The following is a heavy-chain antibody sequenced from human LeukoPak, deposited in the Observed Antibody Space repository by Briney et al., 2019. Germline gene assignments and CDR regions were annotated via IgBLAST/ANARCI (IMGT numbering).Heavy chain of an antibody. CDR1: GFTFSSYG. D-gene: IGHD3-3*01. CDR2: ISYDGSNK. V-gene: IGHV3-30*18. CDR3: AKGLSGYRYYYYGMDV. J-gene: IGHJ6*02. Sequence: PGRSLRLSCAASGFTFSSYGMHWVRQAPGKGLEWVAVISYDGSNKYYADSVKGRFTISRDNSKNTLYLQMNSLRAEDTAVYYCAKGLSGYRYYYYGMDVWGQGTTVTVSS.